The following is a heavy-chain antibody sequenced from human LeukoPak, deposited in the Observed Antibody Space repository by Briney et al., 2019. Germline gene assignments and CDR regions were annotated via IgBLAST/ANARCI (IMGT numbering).Heavy chain of an antibody. CDR2: INHSGST. CDR3: ARGGVAARYYYYYYGMDV. CDR1: GGSFRGYY. J-gene: IGHJ6*02. Sequence: KPSETLSLTCAVYGGSFRGYYWSWIRQPPGKGLEWIGEINHSGSTNYNPSLKSRDTISVDTSKNQFSLKLSSVTAADTAVYYCARGGVAARYYYYYYGMDVWGQGTTVTVSS. V-gene: IGHV4-34*01. D-gene: IGHD6-6*01.